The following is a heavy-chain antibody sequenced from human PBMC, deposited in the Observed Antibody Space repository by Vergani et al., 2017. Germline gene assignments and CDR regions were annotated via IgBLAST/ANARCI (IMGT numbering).Heavy chain of an antibody. CDR1: GFTFSSYG. J-gene: IGHJ4*02. CDR3: ARVLITFGGVIAEIDY. D-gene: IGHD3-16*02. CDR2: IWYDGSNK. V-gene: IGHV3-33*01. Sequence: QVQLVESGGGVVQPGRSLRLSCGASGFTFSSYGMHWVRQAPGKGLEWVAVIWYDGSNKFYADSVKGRFTISRDNSKNTLYLQMNSLRAEDTAVYNCARVLITFGGVIAEIDYWGQGTLVTVSS.